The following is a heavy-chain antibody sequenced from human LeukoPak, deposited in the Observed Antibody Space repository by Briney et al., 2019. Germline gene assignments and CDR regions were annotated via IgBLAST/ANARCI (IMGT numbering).Heavy chain of an antibody. CDR2: INAGNGNT. D-gene: IGHD5-24*01. CDR3: ARDLRNTREIEFDP. J-gene: IGHJ5*02. V-gene: IGHV1-3*01. Sequence: ASVKVSCKASGYTFTNYAIHWVRQAPGQRLEWMGWINAGNGNTKYSQKFQGSVTITRDTSASTAYMELGSLRSEDTAVYHCARDLRNTREIEFDPWGQGTLVTVSS. CDR1: GYTFTNYA.